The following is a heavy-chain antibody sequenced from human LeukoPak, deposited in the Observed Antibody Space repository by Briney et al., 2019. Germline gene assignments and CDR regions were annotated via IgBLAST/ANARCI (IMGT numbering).Heavy chain of an antibody. J-gene: IGHJ2*01. D-gene: IGHD3-3*01. CDR2: ISHSGNT. CDR3: ARARVVHYNFRSGLHWYFDV. CDR1: GFSISSGHY. V-gene: IGHV4-38-2*01. Sequence: SETLCLTCAVSGFSISSGHYCALLRQPPGRREEWTGTISHSGNTYYNSSLKSRLAVSVDTSRNHFSLNLTSLTAADTAVYHRARARVVHYNFRSGLHWYFDVWGRGTLVTVSS.